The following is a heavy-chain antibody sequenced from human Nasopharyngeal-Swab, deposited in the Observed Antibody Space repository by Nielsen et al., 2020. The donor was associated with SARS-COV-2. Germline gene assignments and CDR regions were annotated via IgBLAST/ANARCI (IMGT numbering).Heavy chain of an antibody. CDR3: ARATTVTPDFDY. V-gene: IGHV4-59*06. CDR1: GGSISSYY. J-gene: IGHJ4*02. D-gene: IGHD4-17*01. CDR2: IYYSGST. Sequence: SETLSLTCTVSGGSISSYYWSWIRQPPGKGLEWIGYIYYSGSTYYNPSLKSRVTISVDTSKNQFSLKLSSVTAADTAVYYCARATTVTPDFDYWGQGTLVTVSS.